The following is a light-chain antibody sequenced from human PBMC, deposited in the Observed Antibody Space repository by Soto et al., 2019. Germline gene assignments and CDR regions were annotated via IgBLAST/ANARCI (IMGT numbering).Light chain of an antibody. CDR3: QQYNNLPRT. V-gene: IGKV3-15*01. Sequence: ETVMTRSPATLSVSPGEGAPLSCRASQSVSSNLVWYQHRTGQAPRLLIYGAYTRATDIPARFSGSGSGTEFTLNISSLQSDEYAGYSCQQYNNLPRTFCGGTKVDI. J-gene: IGKJ4*01. CDR2: GAY. CDR1: QSVSSN.